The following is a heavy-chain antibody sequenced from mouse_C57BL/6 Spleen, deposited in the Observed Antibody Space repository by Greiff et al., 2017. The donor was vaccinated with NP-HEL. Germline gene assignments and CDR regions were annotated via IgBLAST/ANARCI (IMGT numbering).Heavy chain of an antibody. J-gene: IGHJ2*01. CDR2: ISYSGST. D-gene: IGHD2-4*01. CDR1: GYSITSGYD. CDR3: ARGLPYYFDY. V-gene: IGHV3-1*01. Sequence: VQLKESGPGMVKPSQSLSLTCTVTGYSITSGYDWHWIRHFPGNKLEWMGYISYSGSTNYNPSLKSRISITHDTSKNHFFLKLNSVTTEDTATYYCARGLPYYFDYWGQGTTLTVSS.